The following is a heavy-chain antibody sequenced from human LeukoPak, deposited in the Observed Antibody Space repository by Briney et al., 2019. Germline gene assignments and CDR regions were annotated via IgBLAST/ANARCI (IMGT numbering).Heavy chain of an antibody. V-gene: IGHV1-69*06. CDR2: IIPIFGTA. Sequence: GASVKVSCKASGGTFSSYAISWVRQPPGQGLEWMGGIIPIFGTANYAHKFQGRVTMTEDTSTDTANMELSSLRSEDTAVYYCATDQRSVKRRVNAFDIWGQGTMVTVSS. J-gene: IGHJ3*02. D-gene: IGHD3-10*01. CDR3: ATDQRSVKRRVNAFDI. CDR1: GGTFSSYA.